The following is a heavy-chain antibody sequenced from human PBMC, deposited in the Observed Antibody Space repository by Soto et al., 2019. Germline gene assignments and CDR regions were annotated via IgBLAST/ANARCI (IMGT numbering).Heavy chain of an antibody. CDR2: ISYDGSNK. Sequence: PGGSLRLSCAASGFTFSSYAMHWVRQAPGKGLEWVAVISYDGSNKYYADSVKGRFTISRDNSKNTLYLQMNSRRAEDTAVYYCARVPDIAVGFDYWGQGTLVTVSS. J-gene: IGHJ4*02. CDR3: ARVPDIAVGFDY. CDR1: GFTFSSYA. D-gene: IGHD6-19*01. V-gene: IGHV3-30-3*01.